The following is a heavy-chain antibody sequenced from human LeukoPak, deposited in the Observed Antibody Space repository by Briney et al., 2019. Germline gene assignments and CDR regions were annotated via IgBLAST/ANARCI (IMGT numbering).Heavy chain of an antibody. J-gene: IGHJ4*02. D-gene: IGHD3-22*01. CDR2: ISGYNGNT. CDR3: ARVSRFSYYDSSGYSDLGY. CDR1: GYTFTSYG. V-gene: IGHV1-18*01. Sequence: ASVKVSCKASGYTFTSYGISWVRQAPGQGLEWMGWISGYNGNTNFAQKVQGRVTLTTDTSASTAYMELSSLRSEDTAVYYCARVSRFSYYDSSGYSDLGYWGQGTLVTVSS.